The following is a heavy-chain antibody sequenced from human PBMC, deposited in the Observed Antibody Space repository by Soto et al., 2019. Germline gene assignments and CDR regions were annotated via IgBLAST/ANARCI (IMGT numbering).Heavy chain of an antibody. V-gene: IGHV3-7*03. D-gene: IGHD3-16*01. CDR3: AGDGVRNGAYNGWLDP. CDR1: GFSFSSYW. Sequence: GGSLRLSCAASGFSFSSYWMTWVRQAPGKGLEWVANIKPDGREKYYVASVKGRFTISRDNGKNLLYLQMDSLTPDDTAVYYCAGDGVRNGAYNGWLDPWGQGTLVTVSS. J-gene: IGHJ5*02. CDR2: IKPDGREK.